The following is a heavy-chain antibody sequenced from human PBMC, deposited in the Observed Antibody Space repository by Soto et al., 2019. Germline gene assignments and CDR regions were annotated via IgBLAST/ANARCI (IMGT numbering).Heavy chain of an antibody. CDR3: AATGYSSSWSAPDTQYGMDV. Sequence: ASVKVSCKASGYTFTSYAMHWVRQAPGQRLECMGWINAGNGNTKYSQKFQGRVTITRDTSASTAYMELSSLRSEDTAVYYCAATGYSSSWSAPDTQYGMDVWGQGTTVTVSS. D-gene: IGHD6-13*01. J-gene: IGHJ6*02. CDR1: GYTFTSYA. V-gene: IGHV1-3*01. CDR2: INAGNGNT.